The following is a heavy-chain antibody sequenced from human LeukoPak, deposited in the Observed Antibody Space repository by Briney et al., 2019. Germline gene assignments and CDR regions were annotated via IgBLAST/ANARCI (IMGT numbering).Heavy chain of an antibody. CDR2: IIPIFGTA. D-gene: IGHD3-3*01. CDR3: ARATYYDFWSGYYTAMDY. J-gene: IGHJ4*02. CDR1: GGTFSSYA. V-gene: IGHV1-69*05. Sequence: SVKVSCKASGGTFSSYAISWVRQAPGQGLEWMGGIIPIFGTANYAQKFQGRVTITTDESTSTAYMELSSLRSEDTAVYYCARATYYDFWSGYYTAMDYWGQGTLVTVSS.